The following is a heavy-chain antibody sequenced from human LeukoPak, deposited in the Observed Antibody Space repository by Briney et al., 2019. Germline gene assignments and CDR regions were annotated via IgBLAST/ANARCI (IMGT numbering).Heavy chain of an antibody. CDR2: VCNDARRT. CDR1: GFSLTQTC. J-gene: IGHJ6*02. D-gene: IGHD3-22*01. V-gene: IGHV3-74*01. Sequence: GGSLRLSCVASGFSLTQTCMHWIRQPPGKGLVWLSRVCNDARRTNYADSVKGRFTISRDNAKNTLYLQMNSLRAEDTAVYYCARDQYYYDSSGYYPGRYYYYGMDVWGQGTTVTVSS. CDR3: ARDQYYYDSSGYYPGRYYYYGMDV.